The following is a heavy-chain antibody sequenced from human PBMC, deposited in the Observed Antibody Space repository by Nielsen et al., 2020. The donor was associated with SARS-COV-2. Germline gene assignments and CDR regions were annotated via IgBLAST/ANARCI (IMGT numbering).Heavy chain of an antibody. V-gene: IGHV1-18*01. CDR2: ISAYNGNT. J-gene: IGHJ6*02. D-gene: IGHD3-9*01. CDR1: GYPFTTYD. Sequence: ASVKVSCKASGYPFTTYDISWVRQAPGQGLEWMGWISAYNGNTNYAQKLQGRVTMTTDTSTSTAYMELRSLRSDDTAVYYCARVVRQLRYFETGPGMDVWGQGTTVTVSS. CDR3: ARVVRQLRYFETGPGMDV.